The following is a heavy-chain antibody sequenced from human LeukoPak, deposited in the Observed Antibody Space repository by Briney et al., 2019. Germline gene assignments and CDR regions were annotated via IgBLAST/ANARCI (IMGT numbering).Heavy chain of an antibody. J-gene: IGHJ4*02. V-gene: IGHV4-4*07. CDR2: IYTSGST. D-gene: IGHD1-26*01. CDR3: ARNGGSGTYYDGSFDY. Sequence: PSETLSLTCTVSGGSISSYYWRWIRQSAGKGLEWIGRIYTSGSTNYNTSLKSRVTMSVDTSKNQFSLKLSSVTAADTAVYYCARNGGSGTYYDGSFDYWGQGTLVTVSS. CDR1: GGSISSYY.